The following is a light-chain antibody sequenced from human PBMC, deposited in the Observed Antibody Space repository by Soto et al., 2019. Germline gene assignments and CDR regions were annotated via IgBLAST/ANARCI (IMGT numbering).Light chain of an antibody. V-gene: IGLV1-47*01. J-gene: IGLJ2*01. CDR2: RNN. CDR3: AAWDDSLSGVV. Sequence: QPVLTQPPSASGTPGQRVTISCSGSSSNIGSNYVYWYQQLPGTAPKLLIYRNNQRPSGVPDRFSGSKSGTSASLAISGLRSEDEADYYCAAWDDSLSGVVFGGRDQGDRP. CDR1: SSNIGSNY.